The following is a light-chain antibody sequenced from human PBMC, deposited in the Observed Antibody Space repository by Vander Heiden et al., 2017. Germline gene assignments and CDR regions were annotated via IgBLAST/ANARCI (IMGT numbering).Light chain of an antibody. J-gene: IGKJ4*01. Sequence: DIQMTQSPSTLSASVGDRVTITCRASQSISNRLAWYQQKPGKAPKLLIYDASTLESGVPLRFSGSGSGTDFTLTISSLQAGDFATYYCQQDHSYLLTFGGGTKVAIK. CDR2: DAS. V-gene: IGKV1-5*01. CDR3: QQDHSYLLT. CDR1: QSISNR.